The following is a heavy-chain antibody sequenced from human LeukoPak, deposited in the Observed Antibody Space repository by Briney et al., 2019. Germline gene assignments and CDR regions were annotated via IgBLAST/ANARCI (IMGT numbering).Heavy chain of an antibody. CDR2: ISGSGGST. CDR1: GFTFSRYA. D-gene: IGHD3-22*01. Sequence: GGSLRLSCAASGFTFSRYAMSWVRQAPGKGLEWVSAISGSGGSTYYADSVKGRFTISRDNSKNTLYLQMNSLRAEDTAVYYCAKEGAYYYDSSGYRPLYYFDYWGQGTLVTVSS. J-gene: IGHJ4*02. CDR3: AKEGAYYYDSSGYRPLYYFDY. V-gene: IGHV3-23*01.